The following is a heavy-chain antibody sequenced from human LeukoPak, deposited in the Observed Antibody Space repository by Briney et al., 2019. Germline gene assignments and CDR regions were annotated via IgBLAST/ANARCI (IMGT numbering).Heavy chain of an antibody. V-gene: IGHV3-23*01. J-gene: IGHJ4*02. Sequence: GGSLRLSCAASGFTFSSYAMSWVRQAPGKRLEWVSAISGGGGTTYYAESVKGRFTISRDNSKNTLFLRMNSLRAEDTAVYYCAKDSGPYTSGYYGHWGQGTLVTVSS. CDR2: ISGGGGTT. D-gene: IGHD3-22*01. CDR3: AKDSGPYTSGYYGH. CDR1: GFTFSSYA.